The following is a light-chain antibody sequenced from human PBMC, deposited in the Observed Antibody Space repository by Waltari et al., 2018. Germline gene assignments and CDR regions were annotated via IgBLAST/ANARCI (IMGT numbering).Light chain of an antibody. CDR3: TSYAGSNKAV. CDR2: EGT. Sequence: QSALTQPPSASGSPGQSVTISCTGTSNDVGGYNFVSWYQQHPGKAPKLMIFEGTKRPAGVPDRFAGSKSGNTASLTVSGLQAEDEADYYCTSYAGSNKAVFGGGTKLTVL. CDR1: SNDVGGYNF. V-gene: IGLV2-8*01. J-gene: IGLJ2*01.